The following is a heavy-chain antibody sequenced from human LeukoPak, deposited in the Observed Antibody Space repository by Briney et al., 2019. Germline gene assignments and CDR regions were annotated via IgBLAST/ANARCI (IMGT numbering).Heavy chain of an antibody. J-gene: IGHJ6*03. CDR2: IIPIFGTA. D-gene: IGHD6-13*01. V-gene: IGHV1-69*13. CDR1: GGTFSSYA. CDR3: ARQVVAAAGTPYYYYYYMDV. Sequence: GASVKVSCKASGGTFSSYAISWVRQAPGQGLEWMGGIIPIFGTANYAQKFQGRVTITADESTSTAYMELSSLRSEDTAVYYCARQVVAAAGTPYYYYYYMDVWGKGTTVTVSS.